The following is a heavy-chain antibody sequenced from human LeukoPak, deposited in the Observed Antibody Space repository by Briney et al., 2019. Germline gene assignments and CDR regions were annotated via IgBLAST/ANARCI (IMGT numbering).Heavy chain of an antibody. CDR3: ARVGVHYSSTSCYRFDP. Sequence: ASVKVSCKAPGYTFTGYYMHWVRQAPGQGLEWMGWINPNSGGTNYAQKFQGRVTMTRDTSISTAYMELSRLRSDDTAVYYCARVGVHYSSTSCYRFDPWGQGTLVTVSS. D-gene: IGHD2-2*02. J-gene: IGHJ5*02. V-gene: IGHV1-2*02. CDR1: GYTFTGYY. CDR2: INPNSGGT.